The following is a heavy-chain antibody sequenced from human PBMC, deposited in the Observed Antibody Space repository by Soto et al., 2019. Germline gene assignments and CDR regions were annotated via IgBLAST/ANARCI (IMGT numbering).Heavy chain of an antibody. CDR2: INRDGSEK. CDR3: ERAPDGSGSYYYFDT. J-gene: IGHJ4*02. D-gene: IGHD3-22*01. Sequence: PGGSLRLSCVASGFTFSNYWMSWVRQAPGKGLQWVANINRDGSEKYYVDSLKGRFTISRDNAENSLYLEMNTLRAEDTAVYYCERAPDGSGSYYYFDTWGQGTLVPVSS. V-gene: IGHV3-7*03. CDR1: GFTFSNYW.